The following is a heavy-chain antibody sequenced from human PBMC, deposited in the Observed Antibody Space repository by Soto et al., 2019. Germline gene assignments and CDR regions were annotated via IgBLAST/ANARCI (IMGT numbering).Heavy chain of an antibody. D-gene: IGHD2-15*01. Sequence: SGGSLRLSCIGSGFTFRDYAISWFRQAPGKGLQWVSFIRSNIYDGTTEYAASVKGRFTISRDDSKTIAYLQMNSLETEDTGVYYCTRVSPDCSDGSCYPLNWGQGTLVTVSS. CDR1: GFTFRDYA. J-gene: IGHJ4*02. V-gene: IGHV3-49*03. CDR2: IRSNIYDGTT. CDR3: TRVSPDCSDGSCYPLN.